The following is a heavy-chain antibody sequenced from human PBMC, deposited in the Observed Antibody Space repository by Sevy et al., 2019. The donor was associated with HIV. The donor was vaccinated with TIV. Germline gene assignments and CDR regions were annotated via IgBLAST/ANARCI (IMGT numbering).Heavy chain of an antibody. CDR2: IIPIFGTA. D-gene: IGHD5-12*01. CDR1: GGTFSSYA. CDR3: ARVSGWDIKHYYFDY. J-gene: IGHJ4*02. V-gene: IGHV1-69*13. Sequence: ASVKVSCKASGGTFSSYAISWVRQAPGQGLEWMGGIIPIFGTANYAQMFQGRVTITADESTSTAYMELGSLRSEDTAVYYCARVSGWDIKHYYFDYWGQGTLVTVSS.